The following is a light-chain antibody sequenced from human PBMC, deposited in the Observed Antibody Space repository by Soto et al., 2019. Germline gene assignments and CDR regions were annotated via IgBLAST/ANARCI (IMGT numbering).Light chain of an antibody. Sequence: DIQMTQSPSSLSAYVGDTVTITCRASQGICTFLAWFQQRPAKAPKSLSFAAARLLSGVTYDFRGSGSGTDFTLTIRRLQPEDFATYYCQQYHSNPVTFGGGTRVEI. CDR1: QGICTF. J-gene: IGKJ4*01. V-gene: IGKV1-16*02. CDR2: AAA. CDR3: QQYHSNPVT.